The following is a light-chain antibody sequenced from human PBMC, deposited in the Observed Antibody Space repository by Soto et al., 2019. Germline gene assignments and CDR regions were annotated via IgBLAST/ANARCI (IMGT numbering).Light chain of an antibody. Sequence: GESVTITCRASQVISTSLAWYQVKPGKAPKLLIYAASTLESWVPSRFSATVSGTEFSLTITSLQPEDFATYYCQQLFDSPITFGQGTRLGIK. CDR1: QVISTS. V-gene: IGKV1-9*01. CDR2: AAS. CDR3: QQLFDSPIT. J-gene: IGKJ5*01.